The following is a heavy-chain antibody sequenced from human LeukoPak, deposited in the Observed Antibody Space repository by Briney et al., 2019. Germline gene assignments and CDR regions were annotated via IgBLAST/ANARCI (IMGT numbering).Heavy chain of an antibody. V-gene: IGHV5-51*01. Sequence: GESLKISCKGSGYSFTSYWIGWVRQMPGKGLEWMGIIYPGDSDTRYSPSFQGLVTISADKSISTAYLQWSSLKASDTAMYYCATYEPGYSSSWYLDYWGQGTLVTVSS. J-gene: IGHJ4*02. CDR2: IYPGDSDT. CDR1: GYSFTSYW. CDR3: ATYEPGYSSSWYLDY. D-gene: IGHD6-13*01.